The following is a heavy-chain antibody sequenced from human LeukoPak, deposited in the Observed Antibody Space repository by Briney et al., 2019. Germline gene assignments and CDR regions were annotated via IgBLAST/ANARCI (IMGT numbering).Heavy chain of an antibody. D-gene: IGHD3-22*01. CDR1: GGSISSSSYY. V-gene: IGHV4-39*07. CDR3: ARENDDVSGTASFDY. J-gene: IGHJ4*02. CDR2: IYYSGST. Sequence: SETLSLTCTVSGGSISSSSYYWGWIRQPPGKGLEWIGSIYYSGSTYYNPSLKSRVTISVDTSKNQFSLKLSSVTAADTAVYYCARENDDVSGTASFDYWGQGTLVTVSS.